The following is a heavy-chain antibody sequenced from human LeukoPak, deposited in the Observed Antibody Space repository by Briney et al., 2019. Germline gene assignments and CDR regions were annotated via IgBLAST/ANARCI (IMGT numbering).Heavy chain of an antibody. V-gene: IGHV1-8*03. Sequence: ASVKVSCKASGYTFTNYDINWVRQATGQGLEWMGWMNPNSGTTGYAQKFLGRVTITRNTSISTTYMELSSLRSEDTAVYYCARGPFSDIPTVGAQSLDLWGRGTLVTVSS. J-gene: IGHJ2*01. CDR1: GYTFTNYD. CDR3: ARGPFSDIPTVGAQSLDL. CDR2: MNPNSGTT. D-gene: IGHD2-2*02.